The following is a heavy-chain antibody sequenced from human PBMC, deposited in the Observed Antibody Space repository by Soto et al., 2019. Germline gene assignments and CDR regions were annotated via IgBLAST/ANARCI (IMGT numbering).Heavy chain of an antibody. CDR1: GFTFSSYS. J-gene: IGHJ4*02. V-gene: IGHV3-21*01. D-gene: IGHD1-1*01. CDR2: ISSSSSYI. Sequence: GGSLRLSCAASGFTFSSYSMNWVRQAPGKGLEWVSSISSSSSYIYYADSVKGRFTISRDNAKNSLYLQMNSLRAEDTAVYYCARGPGTTRLRGGGFDYWGQGTLVTVSS. CDR3: ARGPGTTRLRGGGFDY.